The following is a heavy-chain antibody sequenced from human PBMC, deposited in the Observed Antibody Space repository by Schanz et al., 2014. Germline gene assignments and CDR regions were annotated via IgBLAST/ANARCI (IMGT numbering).Heavy chain of an antibody. CDR2: IHNSGST. CDR3: ARDVLYSSSWGEGNIYYYGLDV. CDR1: GGSISSYY. Sequence: QVQLQESGPGLVKPSETLSLTCTVSGGSISSYYWSWIRQPPGKGLEWIAYIHNSGSTNYNPSLKSRVTMSVDMSKNQFSLKLRSVTTADTAIYYCARDVLYSSSWGEGNIYYYGLDVWGHGTTVVVSS. V-gene: IGHV4-59*01. D-gene: IGHD6-13*01. J-gene: IGHJ6*02.